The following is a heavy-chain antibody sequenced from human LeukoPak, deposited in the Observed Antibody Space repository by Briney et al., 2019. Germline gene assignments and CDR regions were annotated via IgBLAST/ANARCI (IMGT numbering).Heavy chain of an antibody. J-gene: IGHJ3*01. CDR3: ATDAGHGFSF. CDR1: GFTFSNAW. Sequence: GGSLRLSCAASGFTFSNAWMHWVRQAPGKGLVWVSRIYSDGSDTTYADSVKGRFIISRDNAKNTLYLQMNSLRGDDTAVYYCATDAGHGFSFWGQGTIVTVSS. V-gene: IGHV3-74*03. D-gene: IGHD3/OR15-3a*01. CDR2: IYSDGSDT.